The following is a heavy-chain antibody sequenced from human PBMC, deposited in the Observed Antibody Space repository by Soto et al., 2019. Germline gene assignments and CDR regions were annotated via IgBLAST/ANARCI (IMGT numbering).Heavy chain of an antibody. Sequence: SVKVSCKASGGTFSSYAMSWVRRARGQGLEWMGGIIPIFGTANYAQKFQGRVTITADESTSTAYMELSSLRSDDTAVYYCARSLGPVGANGILVDPWGQGTLVTVSS. CDR3: ARSLGPVGANGILVDP. V-gene: IGHV1-69*13. J-gene: IGHJ5*02. CDR2: IIPIFGTA. D-gene: IGHD1-26*01. CDR1: GGTFSSYA.